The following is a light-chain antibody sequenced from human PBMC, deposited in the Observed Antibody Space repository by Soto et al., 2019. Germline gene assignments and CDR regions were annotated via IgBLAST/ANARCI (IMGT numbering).Light chain of an antibody. CDR1: SSNIGSNH. Sequence: QSVLTQPPSVSETPGQRVTISCSGSSSNIGSNHVNWYRQLPETAPKLLIYGNTQRPSGVPDRFSGSKSGTSASLAISGLQSEDEADYYCAVLEDSLNGCVFGTGTKLTVL. CDR2: GNT. V-gene: IGLV1-44*01. CDR3: AVLEDSLNGCV. J-gene: IGLJ1*01.